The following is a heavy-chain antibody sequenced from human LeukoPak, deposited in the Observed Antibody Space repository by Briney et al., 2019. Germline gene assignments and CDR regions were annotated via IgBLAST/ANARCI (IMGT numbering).Heavy chain of an antibody. V-gene: IGHV3-7*01. CDR1: GFTFSSYW. CDR2: MKQDGSEK. Sequence: PGGSLRLSCAASGFTFSSYWMSWVRQAPGKGLEWVANMKQDGSEKYYVDSVKGRFTISRDNAKNSLYLQMNSLRAEDTAVYYCARASRTGYSSSWYPFNYYYMDVWGKGTTVTVSS. CDR3: ARASRTGYSSSWYPFNYYYMDV. D-gene: IGHD6-13*01. J-gene: IGHJ6*03.